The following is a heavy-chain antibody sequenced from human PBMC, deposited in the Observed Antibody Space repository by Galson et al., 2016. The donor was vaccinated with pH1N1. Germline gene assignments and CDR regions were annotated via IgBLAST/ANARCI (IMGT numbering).Heavy chain of an antibody. CDR3: ARAIGSRSAY. V-gene: IGHV3-7*01. J-gene: IGHJ4*02. D-gene: IGHD3-16*02. CDR1: GFTFSSFW. CDR2: IKQYGSEK. Sequence: SLRLSCAASGFTFSSFWMTWVRQAPGKGLEWVANIKQYGSEKHYVDSVKGRFTVSRDNAKNSVYLQMNSLRAEDTAVYYCARAIGSRSAYWGQGTLVTVSS.